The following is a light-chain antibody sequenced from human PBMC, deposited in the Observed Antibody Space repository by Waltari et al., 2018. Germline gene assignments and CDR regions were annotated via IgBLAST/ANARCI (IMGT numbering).Light chain of an antibody. CDR1: QSVSSW. CDR3: QQYNTYST. CDR2: KAS. Sequence: DIQMTQFPSTLSASVGDRVTITCRASQSVSSWLAWYQQKPGKASKLLIYKASTLEGGVPSRFSGSGSGTEFTLTISSLQPDDFATYYCQQYNTYSTFGQGTKVDIK. J-gene: IGKJ1*01. V-gene: IGKV1-5*03.